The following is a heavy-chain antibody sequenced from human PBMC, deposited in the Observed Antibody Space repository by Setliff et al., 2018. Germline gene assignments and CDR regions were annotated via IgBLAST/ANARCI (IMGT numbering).Heavy chain of an antibody. CDR2: VYYSGTA. CDR1: GGPFSGAS. CDR3: AKGGTYRYFDF. J-gene: IGHJ4*02. Sequence: ETLSLTCTVSGGPFSGASIWSWIRQPPGKGLEFIGYVYYSGTAKYDPSLESRAIISVDASKNQISLKLNSVTAADTAVYYCAKGGTYRYFDFWGQGALVTVSS. V-gene: IGHV4-61*08. D-gene: IGHD1-26*01.